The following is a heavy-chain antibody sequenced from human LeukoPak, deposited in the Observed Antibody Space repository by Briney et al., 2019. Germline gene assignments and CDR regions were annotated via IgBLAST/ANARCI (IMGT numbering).Heavy chain of an antibody. J-gene: IGHJ4*02. CDR3: ARRGSGWEFDY. V-gene: IGHV3-64*01. CDR1: GFTFSSHS. CDR2: IRSNGGST. D-gene: IGHD6-19*01. Sequence: GGSLRLSCVASGFTFSSHSMYWVRQAPGKGLEYVSGIRSNGGSTYFAKSVKGRFTISRDNSKNTLDLQMGSLRAEDMAVYYCARRGSGWEFDYWGQGTLVTVSS.